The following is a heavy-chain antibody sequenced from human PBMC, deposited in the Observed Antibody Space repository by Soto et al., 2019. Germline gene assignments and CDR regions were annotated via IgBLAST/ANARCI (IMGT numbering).Heavy chain of an antibody. CDR3: ARGGPGYYGSGSYYPR. CDR2: IDHSGST. D-gene: IGHD3-10*01. Sequence: SETLSLTCAVYGGSFSGYYRSWIRQPPGKGLEWIGEIDHSGSTNYNPSLKSRVTISVDTSKNQLSLKMSSVTAADTAVHYCARGGPGYYGSGSYYPRWGQGTLVTVSS. CDR1: GGSFSGYY. J-gene: IGHJ4*02. V-gene: IGHV4-34*01.